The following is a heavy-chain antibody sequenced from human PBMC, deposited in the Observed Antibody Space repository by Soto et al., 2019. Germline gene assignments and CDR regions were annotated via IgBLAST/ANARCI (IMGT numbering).Heavy chain of an antibody. Sequence: SVKVSCKASGGTFSSYAISWVRQAPGQGLEWMGGIIPIFGTANYAQKFQGRVTITADESTSTAYMELSSLRSEDTAVYYCARDLIRDGYNYRGYYYYYDMDVRGQGTTVTVSS. CDR2: IIPIFGTA. CDR1: GGTFSSYA. D-gene: IGHD5-12*01. V-gene: IGHV1-69*13. J-gene: IGHJ6*02. CDR3: ARDLIRDGYNYRGYYYYYDMDV.